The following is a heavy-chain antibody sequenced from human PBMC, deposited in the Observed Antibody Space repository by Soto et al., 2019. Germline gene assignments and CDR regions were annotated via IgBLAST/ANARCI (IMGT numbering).Heavy chain of an antibody. CDR2: IKSKTDGGTA. D-gene: IGHD2-2*01. V-gene: IGHV3-15*01. Sequence: VGSLRLSCAASGITFTNAWMSWVRQAPGKGLEWVGRIKSKTDGGTADYAAPVKGRFTISRDESKNTLYLQMNSLKTEDTAVYYCTTDSSTSDYWGQGTLVTVSS. CDR1: GITFTNAW. J-gene: IGHJ4*02. CDR3: TTDSSTSDY.